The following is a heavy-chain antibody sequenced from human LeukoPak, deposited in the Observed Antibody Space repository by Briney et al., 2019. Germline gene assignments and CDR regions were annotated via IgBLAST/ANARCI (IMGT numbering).Heavy chain of an antibody. Sequence: GGSLRLSCAASGITFSSYDMHWVRQATGKGLEWVSANGTAGGTYYPGSVKGRFTISRENAKNSLYLQMNSLRAGDTAVYYSARDVNNAFDIWGQGTMVTVSS. J-gene: IGHJ3*02. D-gene: IGHD2/OR15-2a*01. V-gene: IGHV3-13*01. CDR2: NGTAGGT. CDR1: GITFSSYD. CDR3: ARDVNNAFDI.